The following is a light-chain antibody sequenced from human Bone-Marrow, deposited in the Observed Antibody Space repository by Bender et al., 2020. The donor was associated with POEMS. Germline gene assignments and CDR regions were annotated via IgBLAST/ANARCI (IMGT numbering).Light chain of an antibody. J-gene: IGLJ2*01. CDR1: SSDVGGYNY. CDR3: CSYADIYTFV. CDR2: DVS. V-gene: IGLV2-11*01. Sequence: QSALTQPRSVSGSPGQSVTISCTGTSSDVGGYNYVSWYQQHPGKAPKLMIYDVSKRPSGVPGRFSGSKSGNTASLTISGLQAEDEADYCCCSYADIYTFVFGGGTKLTVL.